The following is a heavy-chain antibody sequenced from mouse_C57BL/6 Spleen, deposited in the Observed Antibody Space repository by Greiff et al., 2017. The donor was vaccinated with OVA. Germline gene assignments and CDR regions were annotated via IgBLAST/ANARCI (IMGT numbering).Heavy chain of an antibody. V-gene: IGHV5-17*01. CDR3: ARERNYFDY. Sequence: EVKLQESGGGLVKPGGSLKLSCAASGFTFSDYGMHWVRQAPEKGLEWVAYISSGSSTIYYADTVKGRFTISRDNAKNPLFLQMTSLRSEDTAMYYCARERNYFDYWGQGTTLTVSS. CDR2: ISSGSSTI. CDR1: GFTFSDYG. J-gene: IGHJ2*01.